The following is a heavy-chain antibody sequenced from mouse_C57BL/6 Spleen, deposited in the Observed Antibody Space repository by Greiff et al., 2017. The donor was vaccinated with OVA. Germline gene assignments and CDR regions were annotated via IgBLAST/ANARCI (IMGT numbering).Heavy chain of an antibody. CDR2: ISDGGSYT. J-gene: IGHJ2*01. CDR3: ARVGTTVDY. CDR1: GFTFSSYA. D-gene: IGHD1-1*01. V-gene: IGHV5-4*03. Sequence: EVKLMESGGGLVKPGGSLKLSCAASGFTFSSYAMSWVRQTPEKRLEWVATISDGGSYTYYPDNVKGRFTISRDNAKNNLYLQMSHLKSEDTAMYYCARVGTTVDYWGQGTTLTVSS.